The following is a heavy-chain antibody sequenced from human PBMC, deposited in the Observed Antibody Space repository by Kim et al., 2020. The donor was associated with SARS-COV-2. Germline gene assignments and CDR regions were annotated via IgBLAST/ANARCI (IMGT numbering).Heavy chain of an antibody. CDR1: GGTFSSFT. D-gene: IGHD2-2*01. V-gene: IGHV1-69*02. Sequence: SVKVSCKASGGTFSSFTISWVRQAPGQGLEWMGRIMPILDIANYPQKYEGRVTITADKSTSTAYLELHSLRLEDTAVYFCAKKGHCSSSSCLDSWGQGTPVLVSS. CDR3: AKKGHCSSSSCLDS. J-gene: IGHJ4*02. CDR2: IMPILDIA.